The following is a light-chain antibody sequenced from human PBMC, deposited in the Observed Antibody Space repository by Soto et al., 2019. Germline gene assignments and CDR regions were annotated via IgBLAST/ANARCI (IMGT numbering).Light chain of an antibody. V-gene: IGKV1-5*03. CDR2: KVS. J-gene: IGKJ3*01. Sequence: DIQMTQSPSTLSASVGDRVTITCRASQSINNWLAWYQQKPGKAPKLLIYKVSSLESGVPSRFSGSGSGTEFTLTISSLEPEDFAVYYCQQRSNWQRFTFGPGTKVDIK. CDR1: QSINNW. CDR3: QQRSNWQRFT.